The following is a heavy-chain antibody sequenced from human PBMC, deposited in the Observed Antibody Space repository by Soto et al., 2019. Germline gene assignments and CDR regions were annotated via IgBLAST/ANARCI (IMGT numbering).Heavy chain of an antibody. CDR2: INHSGST. Sequence: SETLSLTCAVYGGSFSGYYWSWIRQPPGKGLEWIGEINHSGSTNYNPSLKSRVTISVDTSKNQFSLKLSSVTAADTAVYYCARALKVRARGYSYGYIMSSRGFDYWGQGTLVTVSS. V-gene: IGHV4-34*01. J-gene: IGHJ4*02. CDR1: GGSFSGYY. D-gene: IGHD5-18*01. CDR3: ARALKVRARGYSYGYIMSSRGFDY.